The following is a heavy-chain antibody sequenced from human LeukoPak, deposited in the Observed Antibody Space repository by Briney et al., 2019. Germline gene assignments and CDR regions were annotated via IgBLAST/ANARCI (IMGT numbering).Heavy chain of an antibody. CDR2: IYHSGST. V-gene: IGHV4-30-2*01. J-gene: IGHJ3*02. CDR1: GGSISSGGYY. D-gene: IGHD3-10*01. Sequence: SETLSLTCTVSGGSISSGGYYWSWIRQPPGKGLEWIGYIYHSGSTYYNPSLKSRVTISVDRSKNQFSLKLSSVTAADTAVYYCARVLDPYYYGSGSYISYAFDIWGQGTMVTVSS. CDR3: ARVLDPYYYGSGSYISYAFDI.